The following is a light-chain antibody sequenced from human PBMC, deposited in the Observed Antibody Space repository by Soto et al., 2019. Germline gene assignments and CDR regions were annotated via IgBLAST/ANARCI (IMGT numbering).Light chain of an antibody. Sequence: EIVLTQSPGTLSLSPGERATLSCRASQSVSSCYVAWYQQHPDPAPRLLIYGAYSRATGLPDSFSGSGSTTYFPPTISRLADEVFAVYYWQQYGSSPRTFGQGTKVEIK. CDR2: GAY. V-gene: IGKV3-20*01. CDR3: QQYGSSPRT. J-gene: IGKJ1*01. CDR1: QSVSSCY.